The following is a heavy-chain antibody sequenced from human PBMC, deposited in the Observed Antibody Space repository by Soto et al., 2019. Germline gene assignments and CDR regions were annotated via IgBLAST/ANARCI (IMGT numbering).Heavy chain of an antibody. Sequence: GSLRLSCAASGFTFSSYSMNWVRQAPGKGLEWVSYISSSSSTIYYADSVKGRFTISRDNAKNSLYLQMNSLRDEDTAVYYCARASDVDTAMVNYSVYYYYGMDVWGQGTTVTVSS. CDR3: ARASDVDTAMVNYSVYYYYGMDV. CDR1: GFTFSSYS. D-gene: IGHD5-18*01. CDR2: ISSSSSTI. V-gene: IGHV3-48*02. J-gene: IGHJ6*02.